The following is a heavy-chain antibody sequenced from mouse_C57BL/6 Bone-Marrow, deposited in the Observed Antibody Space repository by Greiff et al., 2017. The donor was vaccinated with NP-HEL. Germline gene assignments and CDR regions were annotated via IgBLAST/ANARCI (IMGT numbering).Heavy chain of an antibody. D-gene: IGHD2-3*01. CDR3: ARIWLGWLLYAMDY. CDR1: GYTFTSYW. Sequence: QVHVKQSGAELAKPGASVKLSCKASGYTFTSYWMHWVKQRPGQGLEWFGYINPSSGHTKYNQKFKDKATLTEDKSCRTAYMQLNSLTYEDSAVDYCARIWLGWLLYAMDYWGQGTSVTVSS. V-gene: IGHV1-7*01. CDR2: INPSSGHT. J-gene: IGHJ4*01.